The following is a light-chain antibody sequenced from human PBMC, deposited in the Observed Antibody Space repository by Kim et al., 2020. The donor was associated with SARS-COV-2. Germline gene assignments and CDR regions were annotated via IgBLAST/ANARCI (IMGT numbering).Light chain of an antibody. CDR2: QDS. J-gene: IGLJ3*02. CDR1: KLGNKN. V-gene: IGLV3-1*01. CDR3: QAWDSSFWV. Sequence: SLSPRQTASNTCSGDKLGNKNECCYQQKPGQSPVLVIYQDSKRPSGIPERFSGSNSGNTATLTISGTQAMDEADYYGQAWDSSFWVFGGGTQLTVL.